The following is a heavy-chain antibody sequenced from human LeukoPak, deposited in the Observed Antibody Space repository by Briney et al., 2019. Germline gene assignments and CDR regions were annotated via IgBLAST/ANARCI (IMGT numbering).Heavy chain of an antibody. CDR2: INPNSGGA. D-gene: IGHD1-26*01. Sequence: RVASVKVSCKHSGYTFIGYYLHWVRQAPGQGPEWMGHINPNSGGADYAQKFQGRVNMTRDTSISTVYMELSRLRSDDTAVYYCARDSPIVGTFYAFDIWGQGTMVTVSP. CDR1: GYTFIGYY. J-gene: IGHJ3*02. V-gene: IGHV1-2*06. CDR3: ARDSPIVGTFYAFDI.